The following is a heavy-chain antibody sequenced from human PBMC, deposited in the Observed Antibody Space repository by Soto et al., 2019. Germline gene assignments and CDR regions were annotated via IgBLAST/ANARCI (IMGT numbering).Heavy chain of an antibody. CDR1: GFTFRSYS. Sequence: GGFLRLSCAASGFTFRSYSMNWVRQAPGKGLDWIQYISASTTSIYYADSVQGRFTISRDNAKNSLFLQMESLRDEDTVLYYCARDVDADFRTDFDYWGRGTLVNVSS. J-gene: IGHJ4*02. CDR3: ARDVDADFRTDFDY. D-gene: IGHD4-17*01. V-gene: IGHV3-48*02. CDR2: ISASTTSI.